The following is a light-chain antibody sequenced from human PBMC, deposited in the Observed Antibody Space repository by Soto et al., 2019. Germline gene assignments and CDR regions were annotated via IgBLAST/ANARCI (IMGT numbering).Light chain of an antibody. CDR3: QHYNNWPPLT. CDR2: GAS. CDR1: QSVSSN. Sequence: EIVMTQSPATLSVSQGERATLSCSASQSVSSNLAWYQQKPGQAPRLLIYGASTRATGIRARFSGSGSGIEFTLTISSLQSEDFAVYSCQHYNNWPPLTFGGGTKVEIK. V-gene: IGKV3-15*01. J-gene: IGKJ4*01.